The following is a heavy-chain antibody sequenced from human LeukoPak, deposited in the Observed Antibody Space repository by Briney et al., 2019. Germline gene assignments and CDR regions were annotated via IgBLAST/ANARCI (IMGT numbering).Heavy chain of an antibody. V-gene: IGHV3-23*01. D-gene: IGHD3-16*01. CDR3: AKDQGGAFDI. CDR1: GFTFSSYA. J-gene: IGHJ3*02. CDR2: ISGSGGST. Sequence: GASLRLSCAASGFTFSSYAMSWVRQAPGKGLEWVSAISGSGGSTYYADSVKGRFTISRDNSKNTLHLQMNSLRAEDTAVYYCAKDQGGAFDIWGQGTMVTVSS.